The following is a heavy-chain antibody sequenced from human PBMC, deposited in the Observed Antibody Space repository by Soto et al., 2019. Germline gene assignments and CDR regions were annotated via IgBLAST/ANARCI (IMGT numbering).Heavy chain of an antibody. D-gene: IGHD2-15*01. CDR2: ISAYNGNT. CDR1: GYTFTSYG. CDR3: ASDPVIEGYWSGGSCPQLRFFDY. V-gene: IGHV1-18*01. Sequence: QVQLVQSGAEVKKPGASVKVSCKASGYTFTSYGISWVRQAPGQGLEWMGWISAYNGNTNYAQKLQGRVTMTTDTSTSTAYMELGSLRSDDTAVYYCASDPVIEGYWSGGSCPQLRFFDYWGQGTLVTVSS. J-gene: IGHJ4*02.